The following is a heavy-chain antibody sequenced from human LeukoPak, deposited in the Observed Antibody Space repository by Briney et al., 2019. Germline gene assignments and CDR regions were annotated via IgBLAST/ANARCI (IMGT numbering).Heavy chain of an antibody. CDR2: IIPIFGTT. Sequence: SVKVSCKASGGTFSSYAISWVRQAPGQGLEWMGGIIPIFGTTNYAQKFQGRVTITADESTSTAYMELSSLRSEDTAVYYCARERGNYYDSSGYLDYWGQGSLVTVSS. CDR3: ARERGNYYDSSGYLDY. D-gene: IGHD3-22*01. V-gene: IGHV1-69*13. CDR1: GGTFSSYA. J-gene: IGHJ4*02.